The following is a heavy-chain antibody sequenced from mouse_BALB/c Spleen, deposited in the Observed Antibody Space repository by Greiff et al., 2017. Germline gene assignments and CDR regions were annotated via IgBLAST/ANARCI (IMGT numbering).Heavy chain of an antibody. J-gene: IGHJ4*01. CDR3: AREDCYAMDY. V-gene: IGHV5-4*02. Sequence: EVQVVESGGGLVKPGGSLKLSCAASGFTFSDYYMYWVRQTPEKRLEWVATISDGGSYTYYPDSVKGRFTISRDNAKNNLYLQMSSLKSEDTAMYYCAREDCYAMDYWGQGTSVTVSS. CDR2: ISDGGSYT. CDR1: GFTFSDYY.